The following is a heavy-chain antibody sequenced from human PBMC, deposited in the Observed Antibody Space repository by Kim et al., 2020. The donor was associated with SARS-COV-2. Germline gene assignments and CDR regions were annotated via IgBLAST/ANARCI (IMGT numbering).Heavy chain of an antibody. V-gene: IGHV5-51*01. D-gene: IGHD6-13*01. CDR2: IYPGDSDT. Sequence: GESLKISCKGSGYSITSYWIGWVRQMPGKGLEWMGIIYPGDSDTRYSPSFQGQVTISADKSISTAYLQWSSLKASDTAMYYCARHSRSGIAAAYGFDPWGQGTLVTVSS. J-gene: IGHJ5*02. CDR1: GYSITSYW. CDR3: ARHSRSGIAAAYGFDP.